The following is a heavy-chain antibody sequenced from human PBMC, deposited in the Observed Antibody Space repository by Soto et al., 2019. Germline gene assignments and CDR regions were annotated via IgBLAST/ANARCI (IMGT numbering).Heavy chain of an antibody. J-gene: IGHJ5*02. V-gene: IGHV3-30*14. CDR2: VSYDGGNK. CDR3: VTDDWFNP. Sequence: QVQLVESGGGVVQPGRSLRLSCAASGFTFSNYAMHWVRQAPGKGLEWVTVVSYDGGNKFYADSVKGRFTISRDNSKNTLYLQINILPAEDTAVYYCVTDDWFNPWGQGTLVTVSS. CDR1: GFTFSNYA.